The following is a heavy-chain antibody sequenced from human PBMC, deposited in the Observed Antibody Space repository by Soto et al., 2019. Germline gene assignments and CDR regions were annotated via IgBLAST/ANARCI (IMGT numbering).Heavy chain of an antibody. D-gene: IGHD3-22*01. CDR3: ARERDYYDSSGYWDAFDI. Sequence: QVQLVQSGAEVKKPGSSVKVSCKASGGNFSSYAISWVRQAPGQGLEWMGGIIPIFGTANYAQKFQGRVTITADESTSTAYMELSSLRSEDTAVYYCARERDYYDSSGYWDAFDIWGQGTMVTVSS. CDR1: GGNFSSYA. V-gene: IGHV1-69*01. J-gene: IGHJ3*02. CDR2: IIPIFGTA.